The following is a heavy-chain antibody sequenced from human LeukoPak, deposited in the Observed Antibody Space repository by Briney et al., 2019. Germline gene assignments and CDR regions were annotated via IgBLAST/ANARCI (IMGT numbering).Heavy chain of an antibody. CDR2: IYHSGST. J-gene: IGHJ1*01. V-gene: IGHV4-38-2*02. CDR1: DYSINSGYY. Sequence: PSETLSLTCTVSDYSINSGYYWGWIRQPPGKGLEWIGSIYHSGSTYFSPSLKSRVTISVDTSKNQFSLKLSSATAADTAVYYCARGNSYYDSSDYFPWESFQHWGQGTLVTVSS. CDR3: ARGNSYYDSSDYFPWESFQH. D-gene: IGHD3-22*01.